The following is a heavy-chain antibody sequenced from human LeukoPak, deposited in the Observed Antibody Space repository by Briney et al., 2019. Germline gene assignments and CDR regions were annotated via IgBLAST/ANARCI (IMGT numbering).Heavy chain of an antibody. V-gene: IGHV3-66*01. Sequence: GGSLRLSCAASGFTVSSNYMSWVRQAPGKGLEWVSVIYSGGNTYYADSVEGRFTMSRDNSKNTLYLQMNSPRAEDTAAYYCARGIGSQLRSGWFDPWGQGTLVTVSS. D-gene: IGHD3-3*01. CDR2: IYSGGNT. J-gene: IGHJ5*02. CDR1: GFTVSSNY. CDR3: ARGIGSQLRSGWFDP.